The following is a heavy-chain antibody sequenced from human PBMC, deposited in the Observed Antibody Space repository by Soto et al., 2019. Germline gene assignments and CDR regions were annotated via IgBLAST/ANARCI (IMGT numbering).Heavy chain of an antibody. D-gene: IGHD3-16*01. CDR1: GYTFTIYY. J-gene: IGHJ6*02. CDR3: VMVDNYVTPTPQDV. V-gene: IGHV1-18*04. CDR2: ISPYTGNT. Sequence: ASVKVSCKASGYTFTIYYMHWVRQAPGQGLEWMGWISPYTGNTHSATKVQGRLTMTTDTSTSTAYMDLGSLTSDDTAVYYCVMVDNYVTPTPQDVWGQGTTVTVSS.